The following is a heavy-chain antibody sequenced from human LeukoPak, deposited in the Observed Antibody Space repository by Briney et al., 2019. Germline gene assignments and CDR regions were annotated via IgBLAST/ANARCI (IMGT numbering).Heavy chain of an antibody. CDR1: GDSITGYY. CDR2: IYYTGNT. J-gene: IGHJ2*01. V-gene: IGHV4-39*01. D-gene: IGHD3-22*01. Sequence: SETLSLTCTVSGDSITGYYWGWIRQPPGKGLEWIGNIYYTGNTYYNASLKSRVTISVDTSKNQFSLKLSSVTAADTAVYYCARHYYDSSGYMIGYFDLWGRGTLVTVSS. CDR3: ARHYYDSSGYMIGYFDL.